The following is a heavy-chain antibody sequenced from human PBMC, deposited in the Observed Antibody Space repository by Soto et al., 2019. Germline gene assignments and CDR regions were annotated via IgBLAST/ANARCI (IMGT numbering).Heavy chain of an antibody. V-gene: IGHV1-8*01. Sequence: ASVKVSCKASGYTFTSLDINWVRQATGQGLEWMGWMNPNSGSTGSAQKFQGRVAMTRDTSINTPYMEQSSLRSDDTAVYYCARSRGYSGGIDYWGQGTLVTVSS. CDR1: GYTFTSLD. J-gene: IGHJ4*02. D-gene: IGHD2-15*01. CDR3: ARSRGYSGGIDY. CDR2: MNPNSGST.